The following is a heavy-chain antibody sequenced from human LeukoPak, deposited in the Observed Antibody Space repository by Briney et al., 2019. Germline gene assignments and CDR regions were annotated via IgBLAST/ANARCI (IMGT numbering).Heavy chain of an antibody. Sequence: GGSLRLSCAASGFTFSSYSMNWARQAPGKGLEWVSYISSSSSTIYYADSVKGRFTISRDNAKNSLYLQMNSLRDEDTAVYYCAREQSGSYLTFGFDYWGQGTLVTVSS. CDR1: GFTFSSYS. CDR2: ISSSSSTI. J-gene: IGHJ4*02. CDR3: AREQSGSYLTFGFDY. V-gene: IGHV3-48*02. D-gene: IGHD1-26*01.